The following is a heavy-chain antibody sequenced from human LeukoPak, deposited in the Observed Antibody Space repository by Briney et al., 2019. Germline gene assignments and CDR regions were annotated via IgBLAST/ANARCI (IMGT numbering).Heavy chain of an antibody. J-gene: IGHJ4*02. CDR3: ARVGSSSWYESDY. V-gene: IGHV3-74*01. Sequence: GGSLRLSCAASGFTFSSYSMNWVRQAPGKGLEWVSRINSDGSSTSYADSVKGRFTISRDNAKNTLYLQMNSLRAEDTAVYYCARVGSSSWYESDYWGQGTLVTASS. D-gene: IGHD6-13*01. CDR2: INSDGSST. CDR1: GFTFSSYS.